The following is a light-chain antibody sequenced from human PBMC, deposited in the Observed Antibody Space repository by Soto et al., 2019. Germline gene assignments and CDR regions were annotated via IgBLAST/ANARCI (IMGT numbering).Light chain of an antibody. V-gene: IGKV1-5*03. J-gene: IGKJ4*01. Sequence: DIQMTQSPSTLSGSLGDRVTITCRASQTISSWLAWYQQKPGKAPKLLIYKAASLESGVPSRFSGSGSGTEFTLTISSLQADDFAIYYCQQYNGYRLAFGGGTKVDIK. CDR2: KAA. CDR1: QTISSW. CDR3: QQYNGYRLA.